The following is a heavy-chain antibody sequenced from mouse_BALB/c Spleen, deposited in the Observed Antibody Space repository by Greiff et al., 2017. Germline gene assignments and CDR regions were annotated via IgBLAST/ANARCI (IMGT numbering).Heavy chain of an antibody. CDR1: GYTFTSYW. Sequence: QVQLKQPGAELVKPGASVKLSCKASGYTFTSYWMHWVKQRPGQGLEWIGEIDPSDSYTNYNQKFKGKATLTVDKSSSTAYMQLSSLTSEDSAVYYCARLTRFAYWGQGTLVTVSA. CDR3: ARLTRFAY. J-gene: IGHJ3*01. V-gene: IGHV1-69*02. CDR2: IDPSDSYT.